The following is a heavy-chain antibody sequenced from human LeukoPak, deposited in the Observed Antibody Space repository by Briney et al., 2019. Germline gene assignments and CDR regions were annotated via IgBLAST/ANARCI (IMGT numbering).Heavy chain of an antibody. D-gene: IGHD5-24*01. J-gene: IGHJ4*02. V-gene: IGHV3-21*01. CDR3: ARVVDGYNYFSY. CDR2: ISSSSSYI. CDR1: GFTFSSYS. Sequence: GGSLRLSCAASGFTFSSYSMNWVRQAPGKGLEWVSSISSSSSYIYYADSVKGRFTISRDNAKHSLYLQMNSLRAEDTAVYYCARVVDGYNYFSYWGQGTLVTVSS.